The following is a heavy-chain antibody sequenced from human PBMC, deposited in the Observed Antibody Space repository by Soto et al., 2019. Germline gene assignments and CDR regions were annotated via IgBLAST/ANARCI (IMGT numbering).Heavy chain of an antibody. D-gene: IGHD6-6*01. CDR2: ITYDGFTQ. J-gene: IGHJ4*02. CDR3: GRGPFSSSYIDY. Sequence: GESLKISCAASGFTFSNDAMHWVRQAPGKGLEWVAVITYDGFTQNYADSVRGRFTVSRDNSKSTLSLQMNSLRPDDTAVYYCGRGPFSSSYIDYWGQGTLVTVSS. CDR1: GFTFSNDA. V-gene: IGHV3-30*03.